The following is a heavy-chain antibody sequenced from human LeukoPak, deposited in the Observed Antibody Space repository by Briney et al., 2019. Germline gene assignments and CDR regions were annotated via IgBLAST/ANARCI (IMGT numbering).Heavy chain of an antibody. CDR1: GYSFTSYW. D-gene: IGHD2-2*01. V-gene: IGHV5-51*01. CDR2: IYPGDSDT. J-gene: IGHJ4*02. CDR3: ARTSAYCSSTSCPFDY. Sequence: GESLKISCKGSGYSFTSYWIGWVRQMPGKGLEWMGIIYPGDSDTRYNPSFRGQVTISADKSISTAYLQWSSLKASDTAMYYCARTSAYCSSTSCPFDYWGQGTLVTVSS.